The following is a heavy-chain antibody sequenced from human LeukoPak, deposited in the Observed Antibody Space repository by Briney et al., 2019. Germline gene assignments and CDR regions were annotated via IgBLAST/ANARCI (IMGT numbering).Heavy chain of an antibody. CDR2: ISGSGGST. J-gene: IGHJ6*02. V-gene: IGHV3-23*01. CDR1: GFTLSSYA. CDR3: AKDLTTVTYYYYYGMDV. Sequence: PGGSLRLSCAASGFTLSSYAMSWVRQAPGKGLEGVSAISGSGGSTYYADSVKGRFTISRDNSKNTLYLQMNSLRAEDTAVYYCAKDLTTVTYYYYYGMDVWGQGTTVTVSS. D-gene: IGHD4-17*01.